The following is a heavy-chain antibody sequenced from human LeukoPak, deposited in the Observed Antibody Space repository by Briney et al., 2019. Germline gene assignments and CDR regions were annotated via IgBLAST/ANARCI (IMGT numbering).Heavy chain of an antibody. D-gene: IGHD3-3*01. CDR2: ISGDGGST. Sequence: GGSLRLSCAASGFTFDDYAMHWVRQAPGKGLEWVSLISGDGGSTYYADSVKGRFTISRDNSKNSLYLQINSLRTEDTALYYCAKDRENYDFWSGYYFLFDYWGQGTLVTVSS. J-gene: IGHJ4*02. CDR1: GFTFDDYA. V-gene: IGHV3-43*02. CDR3: AKDRENYDFWSGYYFLFDY.